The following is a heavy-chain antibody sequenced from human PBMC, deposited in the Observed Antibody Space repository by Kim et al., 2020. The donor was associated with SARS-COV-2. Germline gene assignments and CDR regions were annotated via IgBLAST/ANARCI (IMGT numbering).Heavy chain of an antibody. D-gene: IGHD6-19*01. Sequence: ASVKVSCKASGYTFTSYAMNWVRQAPGQGLEWMGWINTNTGNPTYAQGFTGRFVFSLDTSVSTAYLQISSLKAEDTAVYYCAREWVGIAVAAKGDYWGQGTLVTVSS. CDR3: AREWVGIAVAAKGDY. J-gene: IGHJ4*02. CDR2: INTNTGNP. V-gene: IGHV7-4-1*02. CDR1: GYTFTSYA.